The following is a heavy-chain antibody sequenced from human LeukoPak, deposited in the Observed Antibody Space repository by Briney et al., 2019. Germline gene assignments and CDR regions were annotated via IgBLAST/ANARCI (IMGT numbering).Heavy chain of an antibody. Sequence: PSETLSLTCTVSGGSISSYYWSWIRQPPGKGLEWIGYIYYSGSTNYNPSLKSRVTISVDTSKNQFSLKLSSVTAADTAVYYCARGLLGMVVDPFFDYWGQGTLVTVSS. CDR1: GGSISSYY. D-gene: IGHD3-22*01. V-gene: IGHV4-59*01. J-gene: IGHJ4*02. CDR2: IYYSGST. CDR3: ARGLLGMVVDPFFDY.